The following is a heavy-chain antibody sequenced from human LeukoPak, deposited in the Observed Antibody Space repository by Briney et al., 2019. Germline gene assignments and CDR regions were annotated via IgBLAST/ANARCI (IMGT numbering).Heavy chain of an antibody. J-gene: IGHJ4*02. V-gene: IGHV4-30-4*01. CDR2: IYYSGNT. CDR3: ARAPYYYGSGSYYLGDY. Sequence: SETLSLTCTVSGGSISSGDYYWSWIRQPPGKGLEWIGYIYYSGNTYYNPSLKSRVTISVDTSKNQFSLKLSSVTAADTAVYYCARAPYYYGSGSYYLGDYWGQGTLATVSS. CDR1: GGSISSGDYY. D-gene: IGHD3-10*01.